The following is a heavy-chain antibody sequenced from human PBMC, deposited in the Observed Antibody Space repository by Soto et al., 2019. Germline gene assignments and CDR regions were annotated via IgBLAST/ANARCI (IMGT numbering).Heavy chain of an antibody. D-gene: IGHD5-18*01. CDR1: GFTFSSRG. J-gene: IGHJ4*02. CDR3: VKEDDSYFFDY. V-gene: IGHV3-30*18. CDR2: ISRDGNSK. Sequence: QVQLVESGGGVIQPGKSLRLACAASGFTFSSRGMHWVRQAPGKGLEWVAIISRDGNSKFYGGSVKGRFTISRDNSKDTLYLEMNNLLFEDTAVYYCVKEDDSYFFDYWGPGTLVTVSS.